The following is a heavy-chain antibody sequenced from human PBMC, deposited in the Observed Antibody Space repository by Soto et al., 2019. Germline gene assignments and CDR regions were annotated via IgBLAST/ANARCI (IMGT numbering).Heavy chain of an antibody. J-gene: IGHJ4*02. CDR1: GYTFTSYD. D-gene: IGHD6-13*01. CDR3: ARGRPDSSSWYWGFDY. Sequence: ASVKVSCKASGYTFTSYDINWVRQATGQGPEWVGRMNPNSGNTCSAQKFQGRVTVTRNISISTAYMELSSLTSEDTAVYYCARGRPDSSSWYWGFDYWGRGTLVTVSS. V-gene: IGHV1-8*01. CDR2: MNPNSGNT.